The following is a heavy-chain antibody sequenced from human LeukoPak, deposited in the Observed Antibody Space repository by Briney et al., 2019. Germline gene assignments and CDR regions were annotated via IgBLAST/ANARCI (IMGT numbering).Heavy chain of an antibody. CDR1: GGSISSGGYY. V-gene: IGHV4-31*03. J-gene: IGHJ4*02. Sequence: PSQTLSLTCTVSGGSISSGGYYWSWIRQHPGKGLEWIGYIYYSGSTYYNPSLKSRVTISVDTSKNQFSLKLSFVTAADTAVYYCASSSSGSYSYYFDYWGQGTLVTVSS. CDR2: IYYSGST. D-gene: IGHD1-26*01. CDR3: ASSSSGSYSYYFDY.